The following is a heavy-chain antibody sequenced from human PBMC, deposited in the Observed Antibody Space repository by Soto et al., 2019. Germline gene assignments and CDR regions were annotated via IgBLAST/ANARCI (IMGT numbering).Heavy chain of an antibody. D-gene: IGHD3-10*01. Sequence: SVKVSCKASGGTFSSYAIRWVRQAPGQGLEWMGGIIPIFGTANYAQKFQGRVTITADESTSTAYMELSSLRSEDTAVYYCAREGGTMVRDFDYWGQGTLVPVSS. CDR1: GGTFSSYA. CDR3: AREGGTMVRDFDY. CDR2: IIPIFGTA. J-gene: IGHJ4*02. V-gene: IGHV1-69*13.